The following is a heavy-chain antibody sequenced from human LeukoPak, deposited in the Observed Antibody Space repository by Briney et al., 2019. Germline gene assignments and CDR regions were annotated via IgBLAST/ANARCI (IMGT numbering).Heavy chain of an antibody. CDR3: ATTGGYPDY. Sequence: GSLRLSCAASGFTFSSYSMNWIRQPPGKGLEWIGYIYYSGSTNYNPSLKSRVTISVDTSKNQFSLKLSSVTAADTAVYYCATTGGYPDYWGQGTLVTVSS. CDR2: IYYSGST. CDR1: GFTFSSYS. D-gene: IGHD1-14*01. V-gene: IGHV4-59*01. J-gene: IGHJ4*02.